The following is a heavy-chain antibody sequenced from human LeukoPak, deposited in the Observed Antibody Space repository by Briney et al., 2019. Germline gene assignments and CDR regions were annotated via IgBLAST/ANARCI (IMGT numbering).Heavy chain of an antibody. V-gene: IGHV3-30*14. CDR1: GFTFSSHA. J-gene: IGHJ4*02. CDR3: VKGGATVTTPVDY. D-gene: IGHD4-17*01. CDR2: ISYDGSNK. Sequence: GGSLRLSCAASGFTFSSHAMHWVRQAPGKGLEWVAVISYDGSNKYYADSVKGRFTISRDNSKNTLYLQMSSLRAEDTAVYYCVKGGATVTTPVDYWGQGTLVTVSS.